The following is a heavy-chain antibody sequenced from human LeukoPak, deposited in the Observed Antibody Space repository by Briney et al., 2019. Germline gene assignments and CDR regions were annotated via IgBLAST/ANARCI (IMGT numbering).Heavy chain of an antibody. CDR1: GYSISSGYY. V-gene: IGHV4-38-2*01. CDR2: IYHSGST. CDR3: ARQYSGSYYFDR. Sequence: PSETLSLTCAVSGYSISSGYYWGWIRQPPGKGLEWIGSIYHSGSTYYNPSLKSRVTISVDTSKNQFSLKMISVTAADTAVYYCARQYSGSYYFDRWGQGTLVTVSS. J-gene: IGHJ4*02. D-gene: IGHD1-26*01.